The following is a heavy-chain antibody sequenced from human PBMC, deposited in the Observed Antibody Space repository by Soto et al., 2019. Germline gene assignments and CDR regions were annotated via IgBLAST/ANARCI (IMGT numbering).Heavy chain of an antibody. CDR2: ISGSGGST. J-gene: IGHJ5*02. CDR1: GLTFSNYA. Sequence: QPGGSLRLSCGASGLTFSNYAMNWVRQAPGKGLEWVSLISGSGGSTYYADSVKGRFTVSRDNSKNTLYLQMNSLRAEDTAVYYCAISSNDYGDYKTLDPWGQGTLVTVSS. D-gene: IGHD4-17*01. CDR3: AISSNDYGDYKTLDP. V-gene: IGHV3-23*01.